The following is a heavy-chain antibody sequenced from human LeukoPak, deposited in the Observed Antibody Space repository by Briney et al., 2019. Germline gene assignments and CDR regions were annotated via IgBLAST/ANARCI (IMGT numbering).Heavy chain of an antibody. Sequence: GGTLRLSCAASGFTFSSYNMNWVRQAPGKGLEWVSSISSSSSYIYYADSVKGRFTISRDNAKNSLYLQMNSLRVEDTAVYYCARAPTFSGWFDYWGQGTLVTVSS. CDR3: ARAPTFSGWFDY. J-gene: IGHJ4*02. D-gene: IGHD6-19*01. V-gene: IGHV3-21*01. CDR1: GFTFSSYN. CDR2: ISSSSSYI.